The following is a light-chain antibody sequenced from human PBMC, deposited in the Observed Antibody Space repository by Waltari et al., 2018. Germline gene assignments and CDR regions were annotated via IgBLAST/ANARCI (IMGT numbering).Light chain of an antibody. J-gene: IGLJ1*01. CDR1: SSDVGGYKY. V-gene: IGLV2-14*03. CDR2: GFS. CDR3: SSYTSSSTRV. Sequence: QSALTQPASVSGSPGQSITISCTGTSSDVGGYKYVSWYQQHPGKAPKLMIYGFSNRPSGVSKRFSGSKSGNTASLIISGLQAEDEADHYCSSYTSSSTRVFGTGTKVTVL.